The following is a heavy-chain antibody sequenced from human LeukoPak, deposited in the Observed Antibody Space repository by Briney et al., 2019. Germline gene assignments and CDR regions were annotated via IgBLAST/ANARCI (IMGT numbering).Heavy chain of an antibody. CDR2: IYYSGST. D-gene: IGHD6-6*01. CDR1: GGSIRSSSYY. CDR3: ARRSIAVFDP. Sequence: SETLSLTCTVSGGSIRSSSYYRGWIRQPPEKGLEWIGSIYYSGSTYYNPSLKSRVTISVDTSKNQFSLKLSSVTAADTAVYYCARRSIAVFDPWGQGTLVTVSS. V-gene: IGHV4-39*01. J-gene: IGHJ5*02.